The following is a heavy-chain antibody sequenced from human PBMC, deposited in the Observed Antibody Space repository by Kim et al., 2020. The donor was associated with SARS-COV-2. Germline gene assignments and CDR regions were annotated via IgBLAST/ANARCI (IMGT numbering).Heavy chain of an antibody. CDR1: GGSFSGYY. CDR2: INHSGST. Sequence: SETLSLTCAVYGGSFSGYYWSWIRQPPGKGLEWIGEINHSGSTNYNPSLKSRVTISVDTSKNQFSLKLSSVTAADTAVYYCARRGLFDFWSGLNTYNWFDPWGQGTLVTVSS. CDR3: ARRGLFDFWSGLNTYNWFDP. V-gene: IGHV4-34*01. D-gene: IGHD3-3*01. J-gene: IGHJ5*02.